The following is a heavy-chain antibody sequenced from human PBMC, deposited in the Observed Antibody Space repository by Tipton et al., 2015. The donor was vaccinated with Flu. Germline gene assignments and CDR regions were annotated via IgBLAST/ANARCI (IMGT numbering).Heavy chain of an antibody. D-gene: IGHD1-1*01. CDR1: TGLIRGSSYY. CDR3: ARDGERQLGYSDS. J-gene: IGHJ4*02. Sequence: GLVKPSETLSLTCSVSTGLIRGSSYYWGWIRQSPGKGLEWIGSMFYSGSTYYNPSLKSRATISVDTSKNLFSLKLKSVTATDTAVYHCARDGERQLGYSDSWGQGILVTVSS. V-gene: IGHV4-39*07. CDR2: MFYSGST.